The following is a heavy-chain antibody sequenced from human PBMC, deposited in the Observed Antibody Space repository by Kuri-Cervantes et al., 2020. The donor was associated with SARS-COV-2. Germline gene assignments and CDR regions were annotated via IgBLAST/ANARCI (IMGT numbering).Heavy chain of an antibody. CDR2: IWYDGSNK. V-gene: IGHV3-33*01. CDR1: GFTFSSYG. J-gene: IGHJ4*02. CDR3: VRDSGPLRYSYFDY. D-gene: IGHD3-9*01. Sequence: GGSLRLSCAASGFTFSSYGMHWVRQAPGKGLEWVAVIWYDGSNKYYADSVKGRFTISRDNSKNTVFLQMDSLRAEDTAVYYCVRDSGPLRYSYFDYWGLGALVTVSS.